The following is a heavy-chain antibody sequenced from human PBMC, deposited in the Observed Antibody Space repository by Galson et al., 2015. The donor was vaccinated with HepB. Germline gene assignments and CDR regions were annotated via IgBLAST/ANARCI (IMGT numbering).Heavy chain of an antibody. D-gene: IGHD2-21*02. Sequence: SVKVSCKASGGTFSSYAISWVRQAPGQGLEWMGGIIPIFGAANYAQKFQGRVTITADESTSTAYMELSSLRSEDTAVYYCARDGSYCGGDCYPSSPVDAFDIWGQGTMVTVSS. V-gene: IGHV1-69*13. CDR2: IIPIFGAA. CDR1: GGTFSSYA. J-gene: IGHJ3*02. CDR3: ARDGSYCGGDCYPSSPVDAFDI.